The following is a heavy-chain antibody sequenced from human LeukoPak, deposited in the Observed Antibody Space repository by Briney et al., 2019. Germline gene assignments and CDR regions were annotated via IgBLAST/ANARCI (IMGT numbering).Heavy chain of an antibody. V-gene: IGHV4-39*01. CDR3: DGYYYDSSSYRIDY. CDR2: IYYSGST. D-gene: IGHD3-22*01. Sequence: SETLSLTCTVSGGSISSSSYYWGWIRQPPGKGLEWIGSIYYSGSTYYNPSLKSRVTISVDTSKNQFSLKLSSVTAADTAVYYCDGYYYDSSSYRIDYWGQGTLVTVSS. CDR1: GGSISSSSYY. J-gene: IGHJ4*02.